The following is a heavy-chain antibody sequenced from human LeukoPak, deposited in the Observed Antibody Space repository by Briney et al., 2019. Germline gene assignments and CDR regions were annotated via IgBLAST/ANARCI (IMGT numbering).Heavy chain of an antibody. CDR1: GFTFSSYS. CDR3: ARDGATYSSGIDAFDI. V-gene: IGHV3-48*01. J-gene: IGHJ3*02. Sequence: PGGSLRLSCAASGFTFSSYSMNWVRQAPGKGLEWVSYISSSSSTICYADSVKGRFTISRDNAKNSLYLQMNSLRAEDTAVYYCARDGATYSSGIDAFDIWGQGTMVTVSS. D-gene: IGHD6-19*01. CDR2: ISSSSSTI.